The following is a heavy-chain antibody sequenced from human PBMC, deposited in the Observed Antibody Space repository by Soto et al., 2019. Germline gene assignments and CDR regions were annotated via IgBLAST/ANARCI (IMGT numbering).Heavy chain of an antibody. J-gene: IGHJ6*02. V-gene: IGHV3-7*03. CDR3: ARDNRMAARGDPYYYSGMDV. D-gene: IGHD6-6*01. Sequence: WGSLRLSCAVSGFTFSSYWMSWGRHAQGKGLEWVANIKQDGSEKYYVDSVKGRFTISRDNAKNSLYLQMNSLRAEDTAVYYCARDNRMAARGDPYYYSGMDVWGQGTTVTVSS. CDR1: GFTFSSYW. CDR2: IKQDGSEK.